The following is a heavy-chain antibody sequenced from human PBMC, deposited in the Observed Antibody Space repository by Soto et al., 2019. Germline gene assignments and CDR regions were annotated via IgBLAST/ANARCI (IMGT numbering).Heavy chain of an antibody. J-gene: IGHJ3*02. CDR3: ARDRMVRGVISASDAFDI. CDR1: GFTFSSYS. Sequence: PGGSLRLSCAASGFTFSSYSMNWVRQAPGKGLEWVSSISSSSSYIYYADSVKGRFTISRDNAKNSLYLQMNSLRAEDTAVYYCARDRMVRGVISASDAFDIWGQGTMVTVSS. D-gene: IGHD3-10*01. V-gene: IGHV3-21*01. CDR2: ISSSSSYI.